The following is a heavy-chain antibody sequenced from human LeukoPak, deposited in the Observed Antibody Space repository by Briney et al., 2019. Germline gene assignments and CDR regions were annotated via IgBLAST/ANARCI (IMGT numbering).Heavy chain of an antibody. V-gene: IGHV4-59*01. D-gene: IGHD5-18*01. J-gene: IGHJ3*02. CDR3: ARAHSYGYYSGAFDI. CDR1: GGSISSYY. Sequence: SETLSLTCTVSGGSISSYYWGWIRQPPGKGLEWIGYIYYSGSTNYNPSLKSRVTISVDTSKNQFSLKLSSVTAADTAVYYCARAHSYGYYSGAFDIWGQGTMVTVSS. CDR2: IYYSGST.